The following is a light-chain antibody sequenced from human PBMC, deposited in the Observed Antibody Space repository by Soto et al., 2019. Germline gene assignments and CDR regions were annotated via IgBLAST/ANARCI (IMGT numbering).Light chain of an antibody. J-gene: IGKJ1*01. CDR2: GAS. CDR3: QQYGGSPKT. Sequence: EIVLTQSPGTLSLSPGERATLSCRASQSVRNNFLAWYQQKAGQALRLLIYGASNRATGIPDRFSGSVSGTDFTFTISRLEPEDFAVYYCQQYGGSPKTFGQGTNVEI. CDR1: QSVRNNF. V-gene: IGKV3-20*01.